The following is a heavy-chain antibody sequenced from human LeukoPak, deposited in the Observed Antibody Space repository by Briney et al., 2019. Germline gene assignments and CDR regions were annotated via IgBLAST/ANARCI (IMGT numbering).Heavy chain of an antibody. J-gene: IGHJ4*02. CDR1: GFTFSSYA. D-gene: IGHD6-13*01. Sequence: GGSLRLSCAASGFTFSSYAMSWVRQAPGKGLEWVSAISGSSGSTYYADSVKGRFTISRDNSKNTLYLQMNSLRAEDTAVYYCAKPKGSIAAAPADYWGQGTLVTVSS. CDR3: AKPKGSIAAAPADY. CDR2: ISGSSGST. V-gene: IGHV3-23*01.